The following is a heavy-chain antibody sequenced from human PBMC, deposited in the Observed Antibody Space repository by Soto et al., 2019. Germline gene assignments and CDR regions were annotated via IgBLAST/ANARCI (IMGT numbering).Heavy chain of an antibody. D-gene: IGHD6-13*01. Sequence: SETLSLTCAVYGGSFSAYYWSWMRQAPGKGLEWIGEIIHSGSTNSNPSLKSRVTISVDTSKNQFSLSLSSVTAADTAVHYCARSGRQQLGRRNWFDFWGQGTLVTVSS. V-gene: IGHV4-34*12. CDR1: GGSFSAYY. CDR3: ARSGRQQLGRRNWFDF. J-gene: IGHJ5*01. CDR2: IIHSGST.